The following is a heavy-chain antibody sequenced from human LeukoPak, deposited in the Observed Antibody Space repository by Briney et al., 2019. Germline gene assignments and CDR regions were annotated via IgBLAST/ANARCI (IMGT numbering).Heavy chain of an antibody. CDR1: GGSFSGSY. Sequence: PSETLSLTCGVFGGSFSGSYWSWIRQPPGKGLEWIGEISHSGSISYNSSIKSRVTISADTSKNQFSLRLRSVTAADTAVYYCARADCSSTSCSGVWGQGTTVTVSS. CDR2: ISHSGSI. J-gene: IGHJ6*02. D-gene: IGHD2-2*01. V-gene: IGHV4-34*01. CDR3: ARADCSSTSCSGV.